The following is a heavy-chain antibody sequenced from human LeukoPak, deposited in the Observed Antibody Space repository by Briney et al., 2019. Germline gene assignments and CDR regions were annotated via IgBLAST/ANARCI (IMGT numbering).Heavy chain of an antibody. D-gene: IGHD1-1*01. CDR2: ISNSGGST. Sequence: GGSLRLSCAASGFTFISYAMSWVRQAPGKGLEWVSTISNSGGSTYYTDSVKGRFTISRDNSKNTLYLQMNSLRAEDTAVYYCAKFGYLAGTSRKYFDYWGQGTLSPSPQ. CDR3: AKFGYLAGTSRKYFDY. J-gene: IGHJ4*02. V-gene: IGHV3-23*01. CDR1: GFTFISYA.